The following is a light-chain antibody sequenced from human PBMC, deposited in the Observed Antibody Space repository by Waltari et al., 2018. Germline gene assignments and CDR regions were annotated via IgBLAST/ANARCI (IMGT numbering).Light chain of an antibody. CDR3: ATWDRSLSAGV. Sequence: QSVLTQPPSVSAAPGQKVTISCSGSSSNIGNNYVSWYQQVPGAAPKLLIYENYKRPSGIPDRFSGSKSGTSATLGFTGLQTGDEADYFCATWDRSLSAGVFGGGTQLTVL. V-gene: IGLV1-51*01. CDR1: SSNIGNNY. CDR2: ENY. J-gene: IGLJ3*02.